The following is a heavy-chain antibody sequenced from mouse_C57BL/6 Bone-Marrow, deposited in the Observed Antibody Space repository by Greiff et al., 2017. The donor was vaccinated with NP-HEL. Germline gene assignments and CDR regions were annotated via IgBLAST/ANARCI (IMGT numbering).Heavy chain of an antibody. J-gene: IGHJ4*01. CDR2: INPGSGGT. CDR1: GYAFTNYL. CDR3: ARPGAMDY. Sequence: VHLVESGAELVRPGTSVKVSCKASGYAFTNYLIEWVKQRPGQGLEWIGVINPGSGGTNYNEKFKGKATLTADKSSSTAYMQLSSLTSEDSAVYFCARPGAMDYWGQGTSVTVSS. V-gene: IGHV1-54*01.